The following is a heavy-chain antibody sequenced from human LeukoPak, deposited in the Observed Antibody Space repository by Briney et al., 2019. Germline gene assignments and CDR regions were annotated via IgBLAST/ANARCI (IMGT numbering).Heavy chain of an antibody. V-gene: IGHV1-18*01. CDR2: ITAYNGHT. CDR1: GYTFTNYG. J-gene: IGHJ3*02. D-gene: IGHD3-9*01. Sequence: GASMKVSCKASGYTFTNYGINSVRRAPGQGLEWMAWITAYNGHTNYAQKPQDRVTLTTDASTSTAYMELRSLRSDDTAVYYCARGAYDFLTAAGASSFDIWGQGTMVTVSS. CDR3: ARGAYDFLTAAGASSFDI.